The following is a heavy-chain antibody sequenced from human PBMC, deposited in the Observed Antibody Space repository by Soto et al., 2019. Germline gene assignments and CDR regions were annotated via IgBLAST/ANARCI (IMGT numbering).Heavy chain of an antibody. CDR1: GYTFTSYG. V-gene: IGHV1-18*04. J-gene: IGHJ4*02. Sequence: QVQLVQSGPEVKKPGASVKVSCKASGYTFTSYGIHWVRQAPGQGLEWMGWISAHNGNTKYAQKFQGRVAMTTDTPTTTVYMDLRSLRSDDTAVYYSARVDSSYLVDYWGQGTLVSVSS. D-gene: IGHD2-2*01. CDR2: ISAHNGNT. CDR3: ARVDSSYLVDY.